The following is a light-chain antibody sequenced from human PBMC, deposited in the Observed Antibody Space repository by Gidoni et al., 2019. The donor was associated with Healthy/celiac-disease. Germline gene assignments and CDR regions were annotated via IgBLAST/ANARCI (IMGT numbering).Light chain of an antibody. CDR3: QQYYSTPMYT. CDR2: WAS. V-gene: IGKV4-1*01. CDR1: QSVLYSSNNKNY. Sequence: DLVMTQSPDSLAGSLGERATINCKSSQSVLYSSNNKNYLAWYQQKPGQPPKLLIYWASTRESGVPDRFSGSGSGTDFTLTISSLQAEDVAVYYCQQYYSTPMYTFGQGTKLEIK. J-gene: IGKJ2*01.